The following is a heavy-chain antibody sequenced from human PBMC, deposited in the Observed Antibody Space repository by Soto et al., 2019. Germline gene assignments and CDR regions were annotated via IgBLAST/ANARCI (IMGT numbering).Heavy chain of an antibody. J-gene: IGHJ5*02. V-gene: IGHV1-3*01. CDR1: GYTFTSSG. CDR3: VRRHVSATGIDWFDL. D-gene: IGHD6-13*01. Sequence: ASVKVSCKASGYTFTSSGIHCVREAPGQRLEWMEWINAANWDTKNSPKSHRKTTITRDTSASTAYMELSSLRSEDNDVYYCVRRHVSATGIDWFDLWGQGTLVTVSS. CDR2: INAANWDT.